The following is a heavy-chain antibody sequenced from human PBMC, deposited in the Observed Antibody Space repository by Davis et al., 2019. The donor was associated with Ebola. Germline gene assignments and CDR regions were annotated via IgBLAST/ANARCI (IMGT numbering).Heavy chain of an antibody. Sequence: GESLKISCAASGFTFSSYDMQWVRQGTGKGLEWVSAIGTAGDTYYPGSVKGRFTISRENAKNSLYLQMNSLRAEDTAVYYCARVRFGDTAVDYWGQGTLVTVSS. CDR2: IGTAGDT. V-gene: IGHV3-13*01. D-gene: IGHD5-18*01. CDR1: GFTFSSYD. CDR3: ARVRFGDTAVDY. J-gene: IGHJ4*02.